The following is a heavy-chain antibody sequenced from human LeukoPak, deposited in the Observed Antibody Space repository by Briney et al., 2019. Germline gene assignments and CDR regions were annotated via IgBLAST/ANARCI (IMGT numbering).Heavy chain of an antibody. CDR3: AKKGPNDYGDQPLDY. J-gene: IGHJ4*02. CDR1: GFTFDDYA. Sequence: PGGSLRLSCAASGFTFDDYAMSWVRQAPGKGLEWVSAISGSGGSTYYADSVKGRFTISRDNSKNTLYLQMNSLRAEDTAVYYCAKKGPNDYGDQPLDYWGQGTLVTVSS. CDR2: ISGSGGST. D-gene: IGHD4-17*01. V-gene: IGHV3-23*01.